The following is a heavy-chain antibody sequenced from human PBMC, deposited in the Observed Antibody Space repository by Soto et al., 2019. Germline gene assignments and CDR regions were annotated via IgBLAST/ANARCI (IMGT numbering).Heavy chain of an antibody. V-gene: IGHV4-4*09. D-gene: IGHD3-3*01. CDR3: ARQIGDDPFDI. CDR2: IYRTGST. J-gene: IGHJ3*02. Sequence: KPSETLSLTCTVSGGSISTYYWNWIRQSPGKGLEWIGYIYRTGSTHYNPSLNSRAAISLGTSRNQFSLQLKSVTAADTAVYFCARQIGDDPFDIWGQGTMVTVSS. CDR1: GGSISTYY.